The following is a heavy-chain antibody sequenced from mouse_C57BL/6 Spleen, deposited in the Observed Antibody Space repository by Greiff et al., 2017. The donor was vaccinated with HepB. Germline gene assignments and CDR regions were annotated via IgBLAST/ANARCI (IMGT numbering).Heavy chain of an antibody. D-gene: IGHD1-1*01. J-gene: IGHJ3*01. CDR3: ARSYYYGSSGPFAY. CDR1: GFTFSDYG. CDR2: ISSGSSTI. V-gene: IGHV5-17*01. Sequence: DVMLVESGGGLVKPGGSLKLSCAASGFTFSDYGMHWVRQAPEKGLEWVAYISSGSSTIYYADTVKGRFTISRDNAKNTLFLQMTSLRSEDTAMYYCARSYYYGSSGPFAYWGQGTLVTVSA.